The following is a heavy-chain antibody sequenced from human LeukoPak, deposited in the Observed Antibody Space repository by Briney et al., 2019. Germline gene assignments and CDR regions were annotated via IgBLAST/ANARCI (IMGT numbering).Heavy chain of an antibody. CDR3: ARDNDRKDDS. D-gene: IGHD3-16*01. Sequence: GGSLRLSCAASGFTFSSYWMSWVRQAPGKGLEWVANMNQDGSGKYYVDSAKGRFAISRDNAKNSLYLQMNNLRAEDTAVYYCARDNDRKDDSWGQGTLVTVSS. V-gene: IGHV3-7*01. J-gene: IGHJ5*02. CDR1: GFTFSSYW. CDR2: MNQDGSGK.